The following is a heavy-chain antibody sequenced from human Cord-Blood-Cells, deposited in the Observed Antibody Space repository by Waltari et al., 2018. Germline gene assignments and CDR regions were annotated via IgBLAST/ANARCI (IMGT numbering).Heavy chain of an antibody. CDR3: AKTRQFTVVVPAAIDY. V-gene: IGHV3-23*01. J-gene: IGHJ4*02. CDR1: GFTFSSYA. D-gene: IGHD2-2*01. CDR2: ISGSGGST. Sequence: EVQLLESGGGLVQPGGSLRLSCAASGFTFSSYAMSWVRQAPGKGLEWVSAISGSGGSTYYADSVKGRFTISRDNSKNTLYLQMNSLRAEDTAVYYCAKTRQFTVVVPAAIDYWGQGTLVTVSS.